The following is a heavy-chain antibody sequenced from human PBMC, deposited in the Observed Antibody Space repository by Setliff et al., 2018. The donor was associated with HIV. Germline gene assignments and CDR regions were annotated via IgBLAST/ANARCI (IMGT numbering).Heavy chain of an antibody. V-gene: IGHV1-69*13. CDR3: ASKGDYYTSKTLDS. CDR2: IIPIFGSA. Sequence: ASVKVSCKASGGTFSNYGFAWVRQAPGQGLEWMGGIIPIFGSADYAQKFQGRVTISADESTSTVYLELSSLTSDDTAMYYCASKGDYYTSKTLDSWGQGTLVTVSS. D-gene: IGHD3-10*01. J-gene: IGHJ4*02. CDR1: GGTFSNYG.